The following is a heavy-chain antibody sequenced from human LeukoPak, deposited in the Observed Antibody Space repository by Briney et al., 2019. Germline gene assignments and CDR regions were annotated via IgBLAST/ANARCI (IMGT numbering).Heavy chain of an antibody. D-gene: IGHD6-13*01. V-gene: IGHV5-51*01. CDR2: IYPGDSDT. CDR3: ARTGYSSSWYGVYFDY. Sequence: GESLKISCKGSGYSFTSYWIGWVRQMPGKGLEWMGIIYPGDSDTRYSPSFQGQVTISADKSISTAYLQWSSLKASDTAMYYCARTGYSSSWYGVYFDYWGQGTLVTVSS. J-gene: IGHJ4*02. CDR1: GYSFTSYW.